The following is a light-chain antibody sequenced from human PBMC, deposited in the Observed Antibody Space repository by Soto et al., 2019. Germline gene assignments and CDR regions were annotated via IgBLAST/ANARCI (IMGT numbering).Light chain of an antibody. Sequence: EIVLTQSPCTLSLSPGERATLSCRASQSLTNSRLAWYQQKPGQTPKVLIYGGSNRATGIPDRFSGSGSGTDFTLTISRLEPEDVAFYYWQQGSSSPRTFGQGTKLEIK. CDR2: GGS. CDR3: QQGSSSPRT. V-gene: IGKV3-20*01. J-gene: IGKJ2*01. CDR1: QSLTNSR.